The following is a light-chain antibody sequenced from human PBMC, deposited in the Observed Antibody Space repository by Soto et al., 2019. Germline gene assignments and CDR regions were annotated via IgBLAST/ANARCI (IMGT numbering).Light chain of an antibody. CDR3: SSYAGSNNFVV. J-gene: IGLJ2*01. Sequence: QSALTQPPSASGSHGQSVTISCTGISGDLGGYHYVSWYQQHPGKAPKLMIYDVTKRDSGVPDRFSGSKSGNTASLTVSGLQADDEADYYCSSYAGSNNFVVFGGGTKLTVL. V-gene: IGLV2-8*01. CDR1: SGDLGGYHY. CDR2: DVT.